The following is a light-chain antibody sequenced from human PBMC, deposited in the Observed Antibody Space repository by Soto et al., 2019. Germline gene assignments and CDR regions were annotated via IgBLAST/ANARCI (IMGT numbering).Light chain of an antibody. CDR3: QPYVTTPRT. V-gene: IGKV3-20*01. CDR1: QTVAYTS. CDR2: GTS. J-gene: IGKJ1*01. Sequence: EIVLTQSPGILSLSPGARATLSCRASQTVAYTSLAWYQQRPGQAPRLLIYGTSTRATGTPDRFIGSGSGTAFTLTLSRLEPEDFAVYYCQPYVTTPRTFGQGTKVE.